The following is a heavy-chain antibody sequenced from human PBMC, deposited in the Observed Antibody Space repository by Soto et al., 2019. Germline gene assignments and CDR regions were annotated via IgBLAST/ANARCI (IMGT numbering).Heavy chain of an antibody. CDR3: ARGIIGMDV. CDR2: ISSSSSYI. J-gene: IGHJ6*02. CDR1: GFTFSSYS. D-gene: IGHD3-10*01. V-gene: IGHV3-21*01. Sequence: GGSLRLSCAASGFTFSSYSMNWVRQAPGKGLEWVSSISSSSSYIYYAGSVKGRFTISRDNAKNSLYLQMNSLRAEDTAVYYCARGIIGMDVWGQGTTVTVSS.